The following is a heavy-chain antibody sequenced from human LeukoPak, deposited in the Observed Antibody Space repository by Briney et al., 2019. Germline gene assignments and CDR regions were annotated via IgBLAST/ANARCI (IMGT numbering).Heavy chain of an antibody. D-gene: IGHD3-9*01. Sequence: GGSLRLSCAASGFTFSSYAMSWVRQAPGKGLEWVSAISGSGGITYYADSVKGRFTISRDNSKNTLYLQMNSLRADDTAVYYCAKDLVHILTGYYNSNYFDYWGQGTLVTVSS. CDR3: AKDLVHILTGYYNSNYFDY. V-gene: IGHV3-23*01. CDR2: ISGSGGIT. J-gene: IGHJ4*02. CDR1: GFTFSSYA.